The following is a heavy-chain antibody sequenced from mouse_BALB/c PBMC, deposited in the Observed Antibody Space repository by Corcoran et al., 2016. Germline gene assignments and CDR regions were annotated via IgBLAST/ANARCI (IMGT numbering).Heavy chain of an antibody. D-gene: IGHD1-1*01. Sequence: QVQLQQSGAELVKPGASVKISCKASGYTFSGYCISWVKQRPGHGLEWIGEILPGSGSTNYNEKFKGKATFTADTSSNTAYMQLSSLTSEDSAVYYCARYYGSSHDWYLDVWGAGTTVTVSS. CDR2: ILPGSGST. J-gene: IGHJ1*01. CDR3: ARYYGSSHDWYLDV. CDR1: GYTFSGYC. V-gene: IGHV1-9*01.